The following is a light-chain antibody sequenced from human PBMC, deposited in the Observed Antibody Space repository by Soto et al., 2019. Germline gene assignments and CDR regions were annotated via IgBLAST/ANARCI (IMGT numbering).Light chain of an antibody. Sequence: ALTQSPGTLSLSPGERATLSCRATQGVCNKYLAWYQQRPRQAPSLLIYAASRRATGVADRFSGSGSGTDVTLTIIRVEPADFAVDYCQQYPNRHGITFGQGKRLEIK. CDR3: QQYPNRHGIT. CDR2: AAS. J-gene: IGKJ5*01. V-gene: IGKV3-20*01. CDR1: QGVCNKY.